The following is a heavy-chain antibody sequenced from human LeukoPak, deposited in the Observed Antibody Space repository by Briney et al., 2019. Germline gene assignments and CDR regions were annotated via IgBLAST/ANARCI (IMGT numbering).Heavy chain of an antibody. V-gene: IGHV5-51*01. Sequence: GESLKISCKVSGYSFTNYWIGWVRQMPGKGLEWMGIIYPGDSDTRYSPSFEGQVTISADKSISTAYLTWSSLKASDTAMYYCARERAPSRAAAFDIWGQGTMVSVSS. CDR3: ARERAPSRAAAFDI. CDR2: IYPGDSDT. CDR1: GYSFTNYW. D-gene: IGHD2-2*01. J-gene: IGHJ3*02.